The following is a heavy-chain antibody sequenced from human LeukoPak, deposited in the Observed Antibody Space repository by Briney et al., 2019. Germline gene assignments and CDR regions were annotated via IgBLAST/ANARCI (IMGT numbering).Heavy chain of an antibody. Sequence: SQTLSLTCTVSGGSISSGSYYWSWIRQPAGKGLEWIGRIYTSRSTNYNPSLKSRVTISVDTSKNQFSLKLSSVTAADTAVYYCARGAGPPRDWFDPWGQGTLVTVSS. CDR3: ARGAGPPRDWFDP. CDR1: GGSISSGSYY. CDR2: IYTSRST. J-gene: IGHJ5*02. V-gene: IGHV4-61*02. D-gene: IGHD6-19*01.